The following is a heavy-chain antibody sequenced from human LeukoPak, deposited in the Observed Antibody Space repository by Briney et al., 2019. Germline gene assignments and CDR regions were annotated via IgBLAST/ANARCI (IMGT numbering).Heavy chain of an antibody. CDR2: IIPIFGTA. J-gene: IGHJ4*02. CDR3: ARASYYYDSSGYIDY. V-gene: IGHV1-69*05. D-gene: IGHD3-22*01. Sequence: SVKVSCKASGGTFSSYANSWVRQAPGQGLEWMGRIIPIFGTANYAQKFQGRVTITTDESTSTAYMELSSLRSEDTAVYYCARASYYYDSSGYIDYWGQGTLVTVSS. CDR1: GGTFSSYA.